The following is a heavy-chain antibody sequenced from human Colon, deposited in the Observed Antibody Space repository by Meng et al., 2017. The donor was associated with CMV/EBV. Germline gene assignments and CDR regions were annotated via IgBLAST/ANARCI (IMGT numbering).Heavy chain of an antibody. CDR3: TTGWTQYFDF. J-gene: IGHJ4*02. Sequence: CVASEFTLINAWMNWVRQAQGKGLEWVARIRSQTAGGTTEYHAAVKGRFTVSRDDSKYTVYLHMNSLKIDDTAVYYCTTGWTQYFDFWGQGALVTVSS. V-gene: IGHV3-15*07. CDR2: IRSQTAGGTT. CDR1: EFTLINAW. D-gene: IGHD3/OR15-3a*01.